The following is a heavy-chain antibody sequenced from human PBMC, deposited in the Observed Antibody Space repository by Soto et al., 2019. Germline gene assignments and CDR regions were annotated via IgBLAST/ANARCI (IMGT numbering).Heavy chain of an antibody. Sequence: QVQLQESGPGLVKPSQTLSLTCTVSGGSISSGGYYWRWIRQHPGKGLEWIGYIYYSGSTYYNPSLKIRVTISVDTSKNQLSRRLSSVTAADTAVYCCARAMAVTYFDYWGQGTLVSVS. V-gene: IGHV4-31*03. CDR2: IYYSGST. CDR3: ARAMAVTYFDY. CDR1: GGSISSGGYY. J-gene: IGHJ4*02. D-gene: IGHD3-10*01.